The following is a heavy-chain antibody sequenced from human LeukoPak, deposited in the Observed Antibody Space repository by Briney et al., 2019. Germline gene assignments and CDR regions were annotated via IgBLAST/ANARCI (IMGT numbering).Heavy chain of an antibody. Sequence: GGSLRLSCAASGFSFINYWMGWVRPAPGKGLAGVANTKPDGSAEYYADSVRGRFTASRDNANNLLYLQMNRLRAEDTAVYYCARDGGLHTNFDYWGQGTLLTVSS. CDR3: ARDGGLHTNFDY. J-gene: IGHJ4*02. CDR1: GFSFINYW. D-gene: IGHD2-15*01. V-gene: IGHV3-7*01. CDR2: TKPDGSAE.